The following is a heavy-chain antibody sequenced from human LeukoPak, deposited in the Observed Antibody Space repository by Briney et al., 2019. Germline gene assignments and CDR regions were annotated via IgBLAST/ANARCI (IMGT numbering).Heavy chain of an antibody. CDR3: ARADYSSSWYWFDP. J-gene: IGHJ5*02. CDR1: GGSISSGSYY. Sequence: PSETLSLTCTVSGGSISSGSYYWSWIRQPAGKGLEWIGRIYTSGSTNYNPSLKSRVTISVDTSKNQFSLKLSSVTAADTAVYYCARADYSSSWYWFDPWGQGTLVTVSS. V-gene: IGHV4-61*02. CDR2: IYTSGST. D-gene: IGHD6-13*01.